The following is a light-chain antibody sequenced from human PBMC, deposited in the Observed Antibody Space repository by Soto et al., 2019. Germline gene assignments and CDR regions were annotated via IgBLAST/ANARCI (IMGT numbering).Light chain of an antibody. CDR1: QSVNHN. CDR3: QQSNNWPYT. J-gene: IGKJ2*01. V-gene: IGKV3-15*01. CDR2: GAS. Sequence: EIVMTQSPATLSVSPGERATLSCRASQSVNHNLAWYQQKPGQAPRLLFYGASFRATGVPARFSGSGYGTDVTLTISSLQSEDFAIYFCQQSNNWPYTFGQGTKLEIK.